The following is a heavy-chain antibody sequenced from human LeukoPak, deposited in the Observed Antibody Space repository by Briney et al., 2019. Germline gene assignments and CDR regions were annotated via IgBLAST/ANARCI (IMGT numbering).Heavy chain of an antibody. D-gene: IGHD3-16*01. V-gene: IGHV4-30-4*01. J-gene: IGHJ4*02. CDR1: GGSISSGDYY. CDR3: ARTPSGGDSFDY. Sequence: SETLSLTCTVSGGSISSGDYYWSWIRQPPGKGLEWIGYIYYSGSTYYNPSLKSRVTISVDRSKNQFSLKLSSVTAADTAVYYCARTPSGGDSFDYWGQGTLVTVSS. CDR2: IYYSGST.